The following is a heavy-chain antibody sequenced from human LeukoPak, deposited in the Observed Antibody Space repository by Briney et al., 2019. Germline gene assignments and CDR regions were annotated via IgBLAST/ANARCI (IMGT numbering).Heavy chain of an antibody. J-gene: IGHJ4*02. CDR3: ARDTGTTRFDY. Sequence: SQTLSLTCTVSGGPISSGSYYWSWIRQPAGKGLEWIGRIYTSGSTNYNPSLKSRVTISVDTSKNQFSLKLSSVTAADTAVYYCARDTGTTRFDYWGQGTLVTVSS. CDR1: GGPISSGSYY. V-gene: IGHV4-61*02. CDR2: IYTSGST. D-gene: IGHD1/OR15-1a*01.